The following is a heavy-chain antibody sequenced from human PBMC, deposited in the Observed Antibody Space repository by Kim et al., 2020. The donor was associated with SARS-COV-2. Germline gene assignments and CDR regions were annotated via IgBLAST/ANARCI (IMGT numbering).Heavy chain of an antibody. Sequence: GGSLRLSCAASGFTFSSYAMHWVRQAPGKGLEWVAVISYDGSNKYYADSVKGRFTISRDNSKNTLYLQMNSLRAEDTAVYYCAREGVATQHRVYYYYYMDVWGKGTTVTVSS. V-gene: IGHV3-30*04. CDR3: AREGVATQHRVYYYYYMDV. CDR2: ISYDGSNK. J-gene: IGHJ6*03. CDR1: GFTFSSYA. D-gene: IGHD5-12*01.